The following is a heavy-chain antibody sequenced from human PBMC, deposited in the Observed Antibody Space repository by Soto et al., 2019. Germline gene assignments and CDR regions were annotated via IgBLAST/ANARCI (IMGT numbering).Heavy chain of an antibody. CDR3: ARDNGIAAAGTGHDY. D-gene: IGHD6-13*01. V-gene: IGHV1-69*04. J-gene: IGHJ4*02. CDR1: GGTFSSYT. Sequence: SVKVSCKASGGTFSSYTISWVRQAPGQGLEWMGRIIPILGIANYAQKYQGRVTITADKSTSTAYMELSSLRSEDTAVYYCARDNGIAAAGTGHDYWGQGTLVTVSS. CDR2: IIPILGIA.